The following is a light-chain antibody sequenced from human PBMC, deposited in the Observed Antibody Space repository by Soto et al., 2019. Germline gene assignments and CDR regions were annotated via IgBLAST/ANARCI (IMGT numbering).Light chain of an antibody. CDR3: SSFTSDRIYV. J-gene: IGLJ1*01. Sequence: QSVLTQPTSVSGSPGQSITVSCTGNHNDIGTYDYVSWYQQHPGRAPRLLIYGVTTRPSGISDRFSASKSGLTASLTISELQPEDEADYYCSSFTSDRIYVFGPGTKLTVL. V-gene: IGLV2-14*03. CDR2: GVT. CDR1: HNDIGTYDY.